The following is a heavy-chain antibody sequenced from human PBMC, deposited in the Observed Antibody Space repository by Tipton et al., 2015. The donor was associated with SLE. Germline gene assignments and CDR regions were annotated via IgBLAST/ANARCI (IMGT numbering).Heavy chain of an antibody. CDR2: IYTSGST. D-gene: IGHD1-1*01. CDR3: ARFQGRTDYFDY. J-gene: IGHJ4*02. V-gene: IGHV3-53*01. CDR1: GFTVSSNY. Sequence: SLRLSCAASGFTVSSNYMTWVRQAPGKGLEWVSTIYTSGSTYYADSVKGRFTISRDIPKNTVSLQMNSLRAEDTAVYFCARFQGRTDYFDYWGQGTLVTVSS.